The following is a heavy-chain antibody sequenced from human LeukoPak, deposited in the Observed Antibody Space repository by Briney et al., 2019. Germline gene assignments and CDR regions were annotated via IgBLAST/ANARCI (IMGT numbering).Heavy chain of an antibody. CDR1: GFTFSSYS. CDR3: ARASRHDGINFDY. V-gene: IGHV3-74*01. CDR2: INSDGSST. Sequence: PGGSLRLSCAASGFTFSSYSMHSVRQAPGKGLVCVSRINSDGSSTSYADSVKGRFTISRDNAKNTLYLQMNSLRAEDTAVYYCARASRHDGINFDYWGQGTLVTVSS. D-gene: IGHD1-14*01. J-gene: IGHJ4*02.